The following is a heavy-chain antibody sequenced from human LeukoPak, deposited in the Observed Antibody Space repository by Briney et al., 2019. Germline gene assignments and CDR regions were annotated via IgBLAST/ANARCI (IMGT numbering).Heavy chain of an antibody. CDR3: ARHGDFWSGYYVDY. Sequence: PGGSLRLSCAASGFTFSIYSMNWVRQAPGKGLEWVSYITSSSRTKYYADSVKGRFIISRDNAKNSLHLQMNSLRAEDTAVYYCARHGDFWSGYYVDYWGQGTLVTVSS. V-gene: IGHV3-48*01. CDR1: GFTFSIYS. CDR2: ITSSSRTK. D-gene: IGHD3-3*01. J-gene: IGHJ4*02.